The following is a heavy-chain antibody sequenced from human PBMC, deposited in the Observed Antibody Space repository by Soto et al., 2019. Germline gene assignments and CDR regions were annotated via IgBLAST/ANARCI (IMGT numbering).Heavy chain of an antibody. J-gene: IGHJ4*02. V-gene: IGHV3-21*01. Sequence: EMQLVESGGGLVQPGGSLRLSCAASGFTFSSYSMNWVRQAPGKGLEWVSSISSSSSYIYYADSVKGRFTTARDNAKNSLYLQMNSLRAEDTAVYYCARDLRRDGYNYYYWGQGTLVTVSS. CDR2: ISSSSSYI. D-gene: IGHD5-12*01. CDR1: GFTFSSYS. CDR3: ARDLRRDGYNYYY.